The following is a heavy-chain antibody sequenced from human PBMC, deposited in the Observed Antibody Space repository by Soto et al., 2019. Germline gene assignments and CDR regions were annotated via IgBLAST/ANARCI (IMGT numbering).Heavy chain of an antibody. D-gene: IGHD6-13*01. J-gene: IGHJ4*02. CDR1: GFSFSNYW. CDR3: AKDLHIAATDY. Sequence: PGGSLRLSCAASGFSFSNYWMHWVRQAPGKGLVWVSRIKGDGSETNYADSVKGRFTISRDNAKNTLYLQMNSLRAEDTAVYYCAKDLHIAATDYWGQGTLVTV. V-gene: IGHV3-74*01. CDR2: IKGDGSET.